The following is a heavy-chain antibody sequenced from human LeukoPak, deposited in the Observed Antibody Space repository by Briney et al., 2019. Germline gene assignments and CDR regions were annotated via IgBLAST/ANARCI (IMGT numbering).Heavy chain of an antibody. CDR1: GGTFSSYA. CDR3: PRASVVRRVAIFDC. J-gene: IGHJ4*02. D-gene: IGHD3-10*01. Sequence: ASVTVSCKASGGTFSSYAISWVRPAPGQGLAWMGRIIPILGIANYAHKFQGRLAITADRSTSTAYIALSSLRYDDTHGHNCPRASVVRRVAIFDCWGQGTLVTV. V-gene: IGHV1-69*10. CDR2: IIPILGIA.